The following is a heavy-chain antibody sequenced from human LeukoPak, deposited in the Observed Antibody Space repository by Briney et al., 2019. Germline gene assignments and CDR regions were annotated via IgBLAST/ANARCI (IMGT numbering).Heavy chain of an antibody. D-gene: IGHD2-2*01. CDR3: AKGGYCSSTTCSNTPFDY. J-gene: IGHJ4*02. V-gene: IGHV3-23*01. CDR2: ISGSGGRT. CDR1: GFTFSSYA. Sequence: GGSLRLSCAASGFTFSSYAMIWVRQAPGKGLDWVSAISGSGGRTYYADSVKGRFTISRDNSKNTLFLQMNSLRADDTAVYYCAKGGYCSSTTCSNTPFDYWGQGTLVTVSP.